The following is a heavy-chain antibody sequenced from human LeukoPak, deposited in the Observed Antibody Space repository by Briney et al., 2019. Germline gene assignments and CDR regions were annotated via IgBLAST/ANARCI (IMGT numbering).Heavy chain of an antibody. CDR3: ARDKPVDSRETD. V-gene: IGHV1-69*04. Sequence: SVKVSCKASGGTFSSYAISWVRQAPGQGLEWMGRIIPILGIANYAQKFQGRVTITADKSTSTAYMELSSLRSEDTAVYYCARDKPVDSRETDWGQGTLVTVSS. J-gene: IGHJ4*02. CDR2: IIPILGIA. CDR1: GGTFSSYA. D-gene: IGHD1-1*01.